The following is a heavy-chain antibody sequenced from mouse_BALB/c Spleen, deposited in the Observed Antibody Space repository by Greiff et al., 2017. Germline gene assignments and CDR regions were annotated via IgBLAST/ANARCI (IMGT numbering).Heavy chain of an antibody. CDR1: GFSLTGYG. V-gene: IGHV2-6-7*01. CDR2: IWGDGST. CDR3: ARDEYYGSSPFAY. Sequence: VQGVESGPGLVAPSQSLSITCTVSGFSLTGYGVNWVRQPPGKGLEWLGMIWGDGSTDYNSALKSRLSISKDNSKSQVFLKMNSLQTDDTARYYCARDEYYGSSPFAYWGQGTLVTVSA. J-gene: IGHJ3*01. D-gene: IGHD1-1*01.